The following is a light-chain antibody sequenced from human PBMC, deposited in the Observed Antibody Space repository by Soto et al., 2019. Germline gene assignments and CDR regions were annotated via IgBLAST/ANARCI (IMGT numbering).Light chain of an antibody. CDR1: SSDVGGYNY. V-gene: IGLV2-14*01. Sequence: QSVLTQPASVSGSPGQSSTISCTGTSSDVGGYNYVSWYQQHPGKAPKLLIYEVTNRPSGVSNRFSGSKSGNAASLTISGLQAEDEADYYCSSYTNTGTLYVFGTGTKVTVL. CDR2: EVT. CDR3: SSYTNTGTLYV. J-gene: IGLJ1*01.